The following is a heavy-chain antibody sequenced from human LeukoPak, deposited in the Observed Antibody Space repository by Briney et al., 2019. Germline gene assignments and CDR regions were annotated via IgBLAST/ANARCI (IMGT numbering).Heavy chain of an antibody. V-gene: IGHV1-69*13. Sequence: ASVKVSCKASGGTISSYAIMWVRQAPGQGIEWMGGIIPMFDTADYAQKFQGRVTFTADESTNTAYMELSSLRSEDTAVYYCARGYSGYHDAFHIWGQGTMVTVSS. CDR2: IIPMFDTA. CDR1: GGTISSYA. J-gene: IGHJ3*02. D-gene: IGHD1-26*01. CDR3: ARGYSGYHDAFHI.